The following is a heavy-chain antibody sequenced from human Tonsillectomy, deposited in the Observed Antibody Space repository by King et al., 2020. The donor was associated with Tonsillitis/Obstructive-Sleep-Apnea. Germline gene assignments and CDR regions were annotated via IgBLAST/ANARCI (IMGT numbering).Heavy chain of an antibody. J-gene: IGHJ3*02. D-gene: IGHD2-8*01. Sequence: VQLQESGPGLVKPSETLSLTCTVSGGSISSYYWSWIRQPPGKGLEWIGYIYYSGSTNYNPSLKSRVTISVDTSKNQFSLKLSSVTAADTAVYYCARDMVLEAGGDAFDIWGQETMVTVSS. CDR1: GGSISSYY. CDR2: IYYSGST. CDR3: ARDMVLEAGGDAFDI. V-gene: IGHV4-59*01.